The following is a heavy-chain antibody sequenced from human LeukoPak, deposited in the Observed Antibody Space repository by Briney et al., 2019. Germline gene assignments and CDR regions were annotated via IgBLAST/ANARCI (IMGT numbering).Heavy chain of an antibody. CDR3: AREDLPSGSDTYDY. J-gene: IGHJ4*02. V-gene: IGHV3-48*03. D-gene: IGHD1-26*01. Sequence: GGSLRLSCSTSGFTFSTYAMNWVRQAPGKGLEWVSYISSSGSMMNYADSVKGRFTISRDNAKNSLYLQMNSLRAEDTAVYYCAREDLPSGSDTYDYWGQGTLVTVSS. CDR2: ISSSGSMM. CDR1: GFTFSTYA.